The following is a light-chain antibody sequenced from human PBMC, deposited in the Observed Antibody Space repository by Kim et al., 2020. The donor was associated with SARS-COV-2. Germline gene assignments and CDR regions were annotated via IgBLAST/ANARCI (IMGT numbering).Light chain of an antibody. CDR3: QQYNSYSWT. CDR1: QSISSW. J-gene: IGKJ1*01. CDR2: KAS. V-gene: IGKV1-5*03. Sequence: SGEDRLTSNGRANQSISSWLAWHQQKPRKAPKLLFYKASSVESGVPSRFSGNGSGTEFTLTISSLQPDDCATYYCQQYNSYSWTFGQGTKVDIK.